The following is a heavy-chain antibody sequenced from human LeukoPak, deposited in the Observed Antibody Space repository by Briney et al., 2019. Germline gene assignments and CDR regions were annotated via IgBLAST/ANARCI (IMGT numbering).Heavy chain of an antibody. CDR3: ASGRHSSSWYLEFGY. Sequence: GGSLRLSCAASGFTFSSYGMHWVRKAPGKGLEWVAVISYDGSNKYYADSVKGRFTISRDNSKNTLYLQMNSLRAEDTAVYYCASGRHSSSWYLEFGYWGQGTLVTVSS. CDR2: ISYDGSNK. V-gene: IGHV3-30*03. CDR1: GFTFSSYG. J-gene: IGHJ4*02. D-gene: IGHD6-13*01.